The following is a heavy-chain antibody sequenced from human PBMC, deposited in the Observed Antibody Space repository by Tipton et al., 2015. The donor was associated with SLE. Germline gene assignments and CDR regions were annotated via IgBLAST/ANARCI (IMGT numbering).Heavy chain of an antibody. CDR3: ARLGAEDAFDI. Sequence: LRLSCTVSGGSISSSSYYWGWIRQPPGKGLEWIGSIYYSGSTYYSPSLKSRVTISVDTSKNQFSLKLSSVTAADTAVYYCARLGAEDAFDIWGQGTMVTVSS. J-gene: IGHJ3*02. CDR2: IYYSGST. CDR1: GGSISSSSYY. V-gene: IGHV4-39*01. D-gene: IGHD3-16*01.